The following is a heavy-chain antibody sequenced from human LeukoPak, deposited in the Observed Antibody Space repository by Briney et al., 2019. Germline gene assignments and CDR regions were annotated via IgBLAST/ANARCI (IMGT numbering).Heavy chain of an antibody. V-gene: IGHV3-9*01. CDR2: ISWNSGSI. J-gene: IGHJ6*03. Sequence: SGGSLRLSCAASGFTFDDYAMHWVRQAPGKGLEWVSGISWNSGSIGYADSVEGRFTISRDNAKNSLYLQMNSLRAEDTAVYYCARGIAAAGHYYYMDVWGKGTTVTVSS. CDR1: GFTFDDYA. D-gene: IGHD6-13*01. CDR3: ARGIAAAGHYYYMDV.